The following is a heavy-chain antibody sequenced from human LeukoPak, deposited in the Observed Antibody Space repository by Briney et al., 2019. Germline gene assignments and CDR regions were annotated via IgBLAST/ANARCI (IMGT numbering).Heavy chain of an antibody. Sequence: GESLKISCAASGFTFSSYGMHWVRQAPGKGLEWVAFIRYDGSNKYYADSVKGRFTISRDNSKNTLYLQMNSLRAEDTAVYYCAKDLGHYYGSGGFDYWGQGTLVTVSS. CDR3: AKDLGHYYGSGGFDY. V-gene: IGHV3-30*02. J-gene: IGHJ4*02. CDR2: IRYDGSNK. D-gene: IGHD3-10*01. CDR1: GFTFSSYG.